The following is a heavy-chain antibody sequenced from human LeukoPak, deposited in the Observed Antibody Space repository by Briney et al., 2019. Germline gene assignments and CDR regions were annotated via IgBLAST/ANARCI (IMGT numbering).Heavy chain of an antibody. J-gene: IGHJ4*02. V-gene: IGHV3-21*01. D-gene: IGHD2-2*02. CDR3: ARDPHSYTFFDY. CDR2: ISSGGNYI. CDR1: GFTFKTYI. Sequence: PGGSLRLSCAASGFTFKTYIMNWVRQAPGKGLEGVSSISSGGNYIYYADSVKGRFTISRDNAKNPLFLQLNSLRAEDTAVYFCARDPHSYTFFDYWGQGTLVTVSS.